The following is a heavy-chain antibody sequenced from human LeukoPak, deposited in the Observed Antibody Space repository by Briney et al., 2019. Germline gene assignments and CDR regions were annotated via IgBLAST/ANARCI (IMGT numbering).Heavy chain of an antibody. CDR3: ARVGWQQLVIDP. D-gene: IGHD6-13*01. V-gene: IGHV4-59*12. Sequence: PSETLSLTCTVSGGSISSYYWSWIRQPPGKGLEWIGYIYYSGSTNYNPSLKSRVTMSVDTSKNQFSLKLSSVTAADTAVYYCARVGWQQLVIDPWGQGTLVTVSS. CDR1: GGSISSYY. CDR2: IYYSGST. J-gene: IGHJ5*02.